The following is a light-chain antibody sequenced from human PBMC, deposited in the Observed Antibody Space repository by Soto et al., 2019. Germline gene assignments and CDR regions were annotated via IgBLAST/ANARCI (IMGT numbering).Light chain of an antibody. J-gene: IGLJ3*02. CDR2: EAS. CDR3: CSYVAGSTWV. V-gene: IGLV2-23*01. Sequence: QSAPTQPASVSGSPGQSITISCTGTSSDIGSYNLVSWYQHHPGKAPKVIISEASKRPSGVSNRFSGAKSGNTAYLTISGLQAEDEADYYCCSYVAGSTWVFGGGTKLTVL. CDR1: SSDIGSYNL.